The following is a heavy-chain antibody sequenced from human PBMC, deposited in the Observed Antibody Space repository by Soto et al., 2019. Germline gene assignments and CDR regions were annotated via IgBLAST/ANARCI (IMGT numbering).Heavy chain of an antibody. CDR2: INSNGDST. D-gene: IGHD2-2*01. CDR1: GFTFSRYV. V-gene: IGHV3-23*01. Sequence: EVQLLESGGGLVQPGGSLRLSCVASGFTFSRYVMSWVRQAPGKGLEWVSTINSNGDSTYYADSVKGRFNISRDNSKTSLYLQMNSLRAEDTAVYYCERVTDIDYCSTTSCLYYFDYWGQGALVTVSS. CDR3: ERVTDIDYCSTTSCLYYFDY. J-gene: IGHJ4*02.